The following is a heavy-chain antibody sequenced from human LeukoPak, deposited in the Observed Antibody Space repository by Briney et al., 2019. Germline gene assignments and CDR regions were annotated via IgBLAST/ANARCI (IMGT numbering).Heavy chain of an antibody. CDR2: IYSAGTT. Sequence: GGSLRLSCAASGFSVSSNYMSWVRQAPGKGLEWVSVIYSAGTTYYGDSAKGRFTISRDNSKNTLYLQMNSLRAEDTAVYYCCPPSFDYWGQGTLVTVSS. CDR3: CPPSFDY. V-gene: IGHV3-66*01. CDR1: GFSVSSNY. J-gene: IGHJ4*02.